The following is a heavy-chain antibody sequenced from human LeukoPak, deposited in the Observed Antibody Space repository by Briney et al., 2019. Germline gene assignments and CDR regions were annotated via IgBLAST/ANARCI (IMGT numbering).Heavy chain of an antibody. CDR2: IYYSGST. D-gene: IGHD5-18*01. J-gene: IGHJ4*02. CDR3: AKDFDGYTYGNLDY. V-gene: IGHV4-59*01. CDR1: GGSISSYY. Sequence: SETLSLTCTVSGGSISSYYWSWIRQPPGKGLEWIGYIYYSGSTNYNPSLKSRVTISVDTSKNQFSLKLSSVTAADTAVYYCAKDFDGYTYGNLDYWGQGTLVTVSP.